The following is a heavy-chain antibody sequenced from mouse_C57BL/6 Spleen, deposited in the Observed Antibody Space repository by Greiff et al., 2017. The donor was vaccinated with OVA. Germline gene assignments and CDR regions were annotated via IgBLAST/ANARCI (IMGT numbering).Heavy chain of an antibody. CDR1: GYTFTSYW. V-gene: IGHV1-69*01. J-gene: IGHJ4*01. Sequence: QVHVKQPGAELVMPGASVKLSCKASGYTFTSYWMHWVKQRPGQGLEWIGEIDPSDSYTNYNQKFKGKSTLTVDKSSSTAYMQLSSLTSEDSAVYYCARGSSGYVMLMDYWGQGTSVTVSS. D-gene: IGHD3-2*02. CDR2: IDPSDSYT. CDR3: ARGSSGYVMLMDY.